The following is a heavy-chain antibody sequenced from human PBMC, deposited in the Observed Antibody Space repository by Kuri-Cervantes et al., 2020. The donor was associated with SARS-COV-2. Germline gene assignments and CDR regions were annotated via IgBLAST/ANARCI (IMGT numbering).Heavy chain of an antibody. Sequence: GESLKISCAASGFTFSSYWMSWVRQAPGKGLEWVANIKQDGSEKYYVDSVKGRFTISRDNAKNSLYLQMNSLRAEDTAVYYCARGFNSAVAGTYWFDPWGQGTLVTVSS. CDR1: GFTFSSYW. CDR2: IKQDGSEK. J-gene: IGHJ5*02. D-gene: IGHD6-19*01. CDR3: ARGFNSAVAGTYWFDP. V-gene: IGHV3-7*01.